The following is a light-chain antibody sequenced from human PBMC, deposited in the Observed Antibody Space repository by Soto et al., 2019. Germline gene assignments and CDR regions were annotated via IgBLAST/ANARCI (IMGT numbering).Light chain of an antibody. J-gene: IGKJ2*01. CDR3: QLYGDSPMYT. CDR2: GAS. V-gene: IGKV3-20*01. CDR1: QSVSDSS. Sequence: EIVLTQSPGTLSLSPGERATLSCRASQSVSDSSLAWYHQKPGQAPRLLIYGASRRATGIPDTFSGGGSGTDFTLTSSRLEPEDFAVYYCQLYGDSPMYTFGQGTKLEIK.